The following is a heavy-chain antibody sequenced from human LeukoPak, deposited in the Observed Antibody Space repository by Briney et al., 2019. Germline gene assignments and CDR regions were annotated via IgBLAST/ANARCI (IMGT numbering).Heavy chain of an antibody. Sequence: PGGSLRLSCAASGFTFSSYWMSWVRQAPGKGLEWVANIKQDGSEKYYVDSVKGRFTISRDNSKNTLYLQMNSLRAEDTAVYYCAKVAGPQSGSYHEYFQHWGQGTLVTVSS. D-gene: IGHD1-26*01. CDR1: GFTFSSYW. CDR2: IKQDGSEK. V-gene: IGHV3-7*03. CDR3: AKVAGPQSGSYHEYFQH. J-gene: IGHJ1*01.